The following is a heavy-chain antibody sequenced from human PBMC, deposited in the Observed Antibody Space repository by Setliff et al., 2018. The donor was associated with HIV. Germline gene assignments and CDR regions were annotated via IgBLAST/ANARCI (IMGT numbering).Heavy chain of an antibody. J-gene: IGHJ6*03. CDR3: SRGSYYMDV. CDR2: IYTSGST. CDR1: GGSISSYY. Sequence: SETLSLTCTVSGGSISSYYWSWIRQPPGKGLEWIGYIYTSGSTNYNPSLGSRVTISIDTSKNQVSLRLSSVTAADTAVYHCSRGSYYMDVWGKGTTVTVSS. V-gene: IGHV4-4*08. D-gene: IGHD3-16*01.